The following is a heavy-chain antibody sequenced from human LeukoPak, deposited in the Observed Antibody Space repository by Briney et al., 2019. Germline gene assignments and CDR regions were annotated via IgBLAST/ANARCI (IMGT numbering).Heavy chain of an antibody. CDR3: ARVATMVRVPLDALDI. CDR2: IKEDGSEK. CDR1: GFTFSSYW. D-gene: IGHD3-10*01. Sequence: PGGSLRLSCRASGFTFSSYWMSWVRQAPGGGLEWVANIKEDGSEKYYVDFVKGRFTISRDNAKISLYLQMNSLRAEDTAVYYCARVATMVRVPLDALDIWGQGTMVSVSS. J-gene: IGHJ3*02. V-gene: IGHV3-7*05.